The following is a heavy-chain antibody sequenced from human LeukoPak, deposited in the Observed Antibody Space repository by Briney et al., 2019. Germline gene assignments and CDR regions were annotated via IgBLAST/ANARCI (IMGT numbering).Heavy chain of an antibody. Sequence: SETLSLTCTVSGGSISSYYWSWIRQPPGKGLEWIGYIYYSGSTNYNPSLKSRVTISVDTSKNQFSLKLSSVTAADTAVYYCAREVDTAMGPMDVRGKGTTVTVSS. V-gene: IGHV4-59*01. CDR1: GGSISSYY. D-gene: IGHD5-18*01. J-gene: IGHJ6*03. CDR2: IYYSGST. CDR3: AREVDTAMGPMDV.